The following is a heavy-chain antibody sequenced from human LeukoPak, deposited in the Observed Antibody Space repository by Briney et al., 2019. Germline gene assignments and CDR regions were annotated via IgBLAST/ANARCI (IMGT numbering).Heavy chain of an antibody. Sequence: ASVKVSCKASGYTFTGYYMHWVRQAPGQGLEWMGRINPNSGGTNYAQKFQGRVTMTRDTSISTAYMELSWLRSDDTAVYYCATTPLPDNSGWYQRPYDYWGQGTLVTVSS. V-gene: IGHV1-2*06. J-gene: IGHJ4*02. CDR1: GYTFTGYY. CDR2: INPNSGGT. D-gene: IGHD6-19*01. CDR3: ATTPLPDNSGWYQRPYDY.